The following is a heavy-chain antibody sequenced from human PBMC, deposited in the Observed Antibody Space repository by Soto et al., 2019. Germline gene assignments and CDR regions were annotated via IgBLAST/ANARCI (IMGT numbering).Heavy chain of an antibody. D-gene: IGHD2-15*01. CDR1: GFTFRSFD. J-gene: IGHJ4*02. V-gene: IGHV3-13*01. CDR3: VRGQEVGAHFFDS. CDR2: IGTIGDT. Sequence: EVQLVESGGGLVQPGGSLRLTCAASGFTFRSFDCHWVRQATGKGLEWVATIGTIGDTYYPVSVKGRFTVSIENANSAVSLQMDSLRVGATAVYFCVRGQEVGAHFFDSCGQGTPVTVSS.